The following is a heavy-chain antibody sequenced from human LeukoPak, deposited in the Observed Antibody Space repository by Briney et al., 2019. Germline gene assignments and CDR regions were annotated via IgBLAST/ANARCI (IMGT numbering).Heavy chain of an antibody. Sequence: PSETLSLTCTISGYSTSSGFYWGWIRQPPGKGLEWIGIHSGNTFYNPSLKSRATLSVDTSKNQVSLELNSVAAADTAVYYCALQVLDYYYMGVWGKGTTVTVSS. V-gene: IGHV4-38-2*02. CDR1: GYSTSSGFY. CDR2: HSGNT. CDR3: ALQVLDYYYMGV. J-gene: IGHJ6*03. D-gene: IGHD4-11*01.